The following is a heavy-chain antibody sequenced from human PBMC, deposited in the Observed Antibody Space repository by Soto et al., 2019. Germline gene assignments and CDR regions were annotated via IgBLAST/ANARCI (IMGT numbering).Heavy chain of an antibody. CDR1: GGSFSGYY. CDR3: AILGVGYGSGSYSECDP. Sequence: QVQLQQWGAGLLKPSETLSLTCAVYGGSFSGYYWSWIRQPPGKGLEWIGEINHSGSTNYNPSLKSRVTISVDTSKNQFSLKLSSVTAADTAVYYCAILGVGYGSGSYSECDPWGQGTLVTVSS. V-gene: IGHV4-34*01. CDR2: INHSGST. J-gene: IGHJ5*02. D-gene: IGHD3-10*01.